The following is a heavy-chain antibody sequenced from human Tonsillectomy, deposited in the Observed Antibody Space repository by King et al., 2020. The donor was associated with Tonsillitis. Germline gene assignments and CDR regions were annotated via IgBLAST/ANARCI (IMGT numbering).Heavy chain of an antibody. CDR1: GYTFTGYY. Sequence: VQLVESGAEVKKPGASVKVSCKASGYTFTGYYMHWVRQAPGQGLEWIGWINPNSGGTNYAQKFQGRVTMTRDTSISTAYMELSRLRSDDTAVYYCARDPAYGSGSAAYYYYGMDVWGQGTTVTVSS. V-gene: IGHV1-2*02. CDR3: ARDPAYGSGSAAYYYYGMDV. D-gene: IGHD3-10*01. CDR2: INPNSGGT. J-gene: IGHJ6*02.